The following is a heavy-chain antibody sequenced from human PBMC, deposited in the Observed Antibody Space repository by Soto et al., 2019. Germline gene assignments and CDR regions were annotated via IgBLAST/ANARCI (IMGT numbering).Heavy chain of an antibody. D-gene: IGHD4-17*01. CDR1: GFTFSNYW. CDR2: IKQDGSEK. J-gene: IGHJ4*02. CDR3: ARDLPLDYGDYDYFDY. V-gene: IGHV3-7*01. Sequence: EVQLVESGGGLVQPGGSLRLSCAASGFTFSNYWMTWVRQAPGKGLEWVANIKQDGSEKYYVDSVKGRFTVSRDNAKNSLFLQMNSLRAEDTAVYYCARDLPLDYGDYDYFDYWGQGTLVTVSS.